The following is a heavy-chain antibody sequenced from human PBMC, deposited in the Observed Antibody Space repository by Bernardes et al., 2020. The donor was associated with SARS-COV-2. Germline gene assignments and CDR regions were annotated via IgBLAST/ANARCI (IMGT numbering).Heavy chain of an antibody. J-gene: IGHJ4*02. Sequence: WVTLSLTCTASGLSIRSYYWSWTPQPAAKGLEWMRRICSTGTTNYNRSLKSRVTMSVDTSKNQFSLKVTSVTAADTAVYYCARDSGNIVTTTERFDYWGQGTLVTVSS. CDR2: ICSTGTT. CDR1: GLSIRSYY. D-gene: IGHD5-12*01. V-gene: IGHV4-4*07. CDR3: ARDSGNIVTTTERFDY.